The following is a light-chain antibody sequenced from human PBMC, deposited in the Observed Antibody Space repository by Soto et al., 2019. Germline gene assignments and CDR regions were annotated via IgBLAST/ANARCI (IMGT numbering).Light chain of an antibody. CDR3: QTWGTGFQV. Sequence: QLVLTQSPSASASLGASVKLTCTLSSGHSSYAIAWHQKQPGKGPRYLMDLNNDGSHTKGDGIPDRFSGSSSGADRYLIISSLQSEDEDDYYCQTWGTGFQVFGGGTKLTVL. V-gene: IGLV4-69*01. CDR2: LNNDGSH. CDR1: SGHSSYA. J-gene: IGLJ2*01.